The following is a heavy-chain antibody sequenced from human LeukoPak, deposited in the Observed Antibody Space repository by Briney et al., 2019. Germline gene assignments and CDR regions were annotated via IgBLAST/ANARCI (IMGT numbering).Heavy chain of an antibody. V-gene: IGHV4-39*01. J-gene: IGHJ5*02. CDR2: IYYSGST. CDR3: ARHRSIAAAGNNWFDP. D-gene: IGHD6-13*01. Sequence: SETLSLTCTVSGGSISSSSYYWGWIRQPPGKGLEWIGSIYYSGSTNYNPSLKSRVTISVDTSKNQFSLKLSSVTAADTAVYYCARHRSIAAAGNNWFDPWGQGTLVTVSS. CDR1: GGSISSSSYY.